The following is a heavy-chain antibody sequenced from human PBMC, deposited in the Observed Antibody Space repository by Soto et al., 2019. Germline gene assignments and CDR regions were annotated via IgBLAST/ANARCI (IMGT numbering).Heavy chain of an antibody. D-gene: IGHD2-8*01. Sequence: ASVKVSCKVSGYTFTSYAMHWVRQAPGQRLEWMGWINAGNGNTKYSQKFQGRVTITRDTSASTAYMELSSLRSEDTAVYYCAVSESVLMVYAPVSFDPWGEGGLVAVSS. CDR1: GYTFTSYA. V-gene: IGHV1-3*01. CDR2: INAGNGNT. J-gene: IGHJ5*02. CDR3: AVSESVLMVYAPVSFDP.